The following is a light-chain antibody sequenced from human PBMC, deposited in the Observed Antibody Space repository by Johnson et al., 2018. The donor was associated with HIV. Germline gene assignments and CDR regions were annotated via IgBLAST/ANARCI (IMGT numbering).Light chain of an antibody. CDR2: ENN. V-gene: IGLV1-51*02. Sequence: QLVLTQPPSVSAAPGQKVTISCSGSSSNIGNNYVSWYQQLPGTAPKLLIYENNKRPSGIPDRFSGSKSGTSATLGITGLQTGDEAAYYCVTWYDSLSTGGVLGAGTKVTVL. J-gene: IGLJ1*01. CDR1: SSNIGNNY. CDR3: VTWYDSLSTGGV.